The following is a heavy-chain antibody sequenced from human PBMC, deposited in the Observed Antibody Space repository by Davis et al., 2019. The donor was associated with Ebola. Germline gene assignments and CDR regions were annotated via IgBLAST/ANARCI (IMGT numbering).Heavy chain of an antibody. CDR3: ARGGAVAGPPTGSY. D-gene: IGHD6-19*01. J-gene: IGHJ4*02. CDR2: ISYDGSNK. CDR1: GFTFSSYA. V-gene: IGHV3-30-3*01. Sequence: GESLKISCAASGFTFSSYAMHWVRQAPGKGLEWVAVISYDGSNKYYADSVKGRFTISRDNSKNTLYLQMNSLRAEDTAVYYCARGGAVAGPPTGSYWGQGTLVTVSS.